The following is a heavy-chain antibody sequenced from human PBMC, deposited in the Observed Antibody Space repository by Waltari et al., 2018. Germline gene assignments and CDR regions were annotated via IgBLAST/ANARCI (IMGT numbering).Heavy chain of an antibody. D-gene: IGHD3-3*01. V-gene: IGHV1-46*01. Sequence: QVQLVQSGAEVKKPGASVKVSCKASGYTFTSYYMHWVRQAPGQGLEWMGIINPSGGSKSYAQKFQGRVTMTRDTSTSTVYMELSSLRSEDTAVYYCARDPLLRVLERPYYYYGMDVWGQGTTVTVSS. J-gene: IGHJ6*02. CDR3: ARDPLLRVLERPYYYYGMDV. CDR1: GYTFTSYY. CDR2: INPSGGSK.